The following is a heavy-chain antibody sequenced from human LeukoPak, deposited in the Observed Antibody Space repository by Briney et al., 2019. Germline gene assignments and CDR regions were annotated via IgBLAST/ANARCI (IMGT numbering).Heavy chain of an antibody. CDR3: TRPQMGGADMDV. CDR2: IRSKANSYAT. Sequence: PGGSLRLSCAASGFTISGSAMHWVRQASGKGLEWFGRIRSKANSYATAYAASVKGRFTISRDDSKNTAYLQMNSLKTEDTAVYYCTRPQMGGADMDVWGKGATVTVSS. CDR1: GFTISGSA. D-gene: IGHD1-26*01. V-gene: IGHV3-73*01. J-gene: IGHJ6*03.